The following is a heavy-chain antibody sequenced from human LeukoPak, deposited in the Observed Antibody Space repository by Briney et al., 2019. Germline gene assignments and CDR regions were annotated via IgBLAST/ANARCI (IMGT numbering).Heavy chain of an antibody. V-gene: IGHV3-21*01. CDR2: ISTSSSYI. D-gene: IGHD1-26*01. Sequence: GGSLRLSCAASGFTFSSHSMTWVRQAPGKGLEWVSSISTSSSYIYYADSVKGRFTISRDNAKKSLYLQMNSLRAEDTAVYYCARGGELLLTDDAFDIWGQGTMVTVSS. CDR1: GFTFSSHS. CDR3: ARGGELLLTDDAFDI. J-gene: IGHJ3*02.